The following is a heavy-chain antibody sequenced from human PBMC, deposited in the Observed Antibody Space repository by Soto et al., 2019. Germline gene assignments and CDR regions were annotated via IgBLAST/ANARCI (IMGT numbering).Heavy chain of an antibody. CDR3: ARDRNTYGYSDIDF. D-gene: IGHD5-18*01. V-gene: IGHV3-74*01. J-gene: IGHJ4*02. Sequence: EVQLVASGGGLVQPGGSLRLSCAASGFTFSTFWMHWVRQAPGKGLVWVSRIDTDGTSGSYADSVKGRFTMSRDNAKNTLSLQMNSLRVEGTAVYYCARDRNTYGYSDIDFWGKGTLVTVSS. CDR2: IDTDGTSG. CDR1: GFTFSTFW.